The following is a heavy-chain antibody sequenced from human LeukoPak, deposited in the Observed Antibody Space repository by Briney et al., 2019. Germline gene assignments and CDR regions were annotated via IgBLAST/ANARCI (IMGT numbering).Heavy chain of an antibody. CDR2: LYHSGSP. CDR3: AGGRDGAFDI. D-gene: IGHD5-24*01. Sequence: SETLSLTCTVSGASIRHYYWSWIRQPPGKGLEWIGNLYHSGSPNYNPSLKSRVTISVDTSKNQFSLKLSSVTAADTAVYYCAGGRDGAFDIWGQGTMVTVSS. V-gene: IGHV4-59*08. CDR1: GASIRHYY. J-gene: IGHJ3*02.